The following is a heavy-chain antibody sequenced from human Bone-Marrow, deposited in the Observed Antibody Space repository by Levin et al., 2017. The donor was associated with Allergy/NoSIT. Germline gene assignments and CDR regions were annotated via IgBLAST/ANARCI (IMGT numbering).Heavy chain of an antibody. Sequence: GESLKISCAGSGFIFSVYEMIWVRQAPGKGLEWVSYISGSGDTMYYADSVKGRFTISRDNAKNSLFLQMNSLRDEDTAIYYCARDFHSSSHYSFFDYWGQGSLVTVSS. V-gene: IGHV3-48*03. CDR1: GFIFSVYE. D-gene: IGHD3-22*01. J-gene: IGHJ4*02. CDR3: ARDFHSSSHYSFFDY. CDR2: ISGSGDTM.